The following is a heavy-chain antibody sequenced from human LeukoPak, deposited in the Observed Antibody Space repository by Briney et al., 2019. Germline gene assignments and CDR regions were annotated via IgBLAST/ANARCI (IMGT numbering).Heavy chain of an antibody. D-gene: IGHD3-22*01. CDR1: GGTFSSYA. V-gene: IGHV1-69*04. CDR2: IIPILGIA. J-gene: IGHJ4*02. Sequence: ASVKVSCKASGGTFSSYAISWVRQAPGQGLEWMGRIIPILGIANYAQKFQGRVTITADKSTSTAYMELSSLRSEDTAVYYCAGIAHLLGSGYLDYWGQGTLVTVSS. CDR3: AGIAHLLGSGYLDY.